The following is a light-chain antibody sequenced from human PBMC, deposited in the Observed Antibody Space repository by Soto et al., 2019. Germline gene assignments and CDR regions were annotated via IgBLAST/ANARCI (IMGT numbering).Light chain of an antibody. Sequence: DIQMTQSPSSLSASVGDRVTITCRASQGIGTYLAWYQQKPGKVPKLLIYSASTLLSGGPSRFSGSGSGTTFTLTISSLQPEDVATYYCQKYNSAPTFGQGTKVEIK. CDR3: QKYNSAPT. CDR1: QGIGTY. J-gene: IGKJ1*01. V-gene: IGKV1-27*01. CDR2: SAS.